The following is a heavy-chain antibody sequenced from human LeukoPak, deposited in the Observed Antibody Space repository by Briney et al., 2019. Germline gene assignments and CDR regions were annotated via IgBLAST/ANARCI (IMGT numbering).Heavy chain of an antibody. CDR2: ISGLSSYT. CDR3: GRAFPPLRTSSAGDL. Sequence: GGSLRLSCSASGFTFSDYDMNWVRQAPGKRLEWVSSISGLSSYTYYGESVKGRFSISRDNAKNSLYLQMNSLGVEDTATYYCGRAFPPLRTSSAGDLWGQGILVTVSS. D-gene: IGHD3-16*01. J-gene: IGHJ4*02. V-gene: IGHV3-21*01. CDR1: GFTFSDYD.